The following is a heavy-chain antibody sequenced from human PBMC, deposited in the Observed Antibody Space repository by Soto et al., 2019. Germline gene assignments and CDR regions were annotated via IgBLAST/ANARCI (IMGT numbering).Heavy chain of an antibody. J-gene: IGHJ4*02. D-gene: IGHD3-22*01. CDR2: ISGSGGST. CDR3: AGFYYYDSSGYFSSGDY. V-gene: IGHV3-23*01. Sequence: GGSLRLSCAASGFTFSSYAMSWVRQAPGKGLEWVSAISGSGGSTYYADSVKGRFTISRDNSKNTLYLQMNSLRAEDTAVYYCAGFYYYDSSGYFSSGDYWGQGTLVTVSS. CDR1: GFTFSSYA.